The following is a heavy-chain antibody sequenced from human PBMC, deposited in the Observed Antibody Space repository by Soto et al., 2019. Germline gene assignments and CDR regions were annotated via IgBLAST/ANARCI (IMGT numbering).Heavy chain of an antibody. V-gene: IGHV3-7*05. Sequence: EVQLVESGGGLVQPGESLRLSCSASGFTFSDYWMTWVRQAPGKGLEWVANIRKDESKKSYLDSVRGRFTVSRDNARNLLYLQMDSLRAEDTALYYCARDVSPGSGPYYDAFDIWGQRTMVTVSS. CDR2: IRKDESKK. D-gene: IGHD3-22*01. CDR1: GFTFSDYW. CDR3: ARDVSPGSGPYYDAFDI. J-gene: IGHJ3*02.